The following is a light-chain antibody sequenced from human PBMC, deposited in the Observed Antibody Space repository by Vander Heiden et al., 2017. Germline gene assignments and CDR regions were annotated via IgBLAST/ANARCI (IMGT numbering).Light chain of an antibody. Sequence: SSELTQDPAVSVALGQTVRITCQGDSLRSYYASWYQQKPGQAPVLVIYGKNNRHSGSPDRFSGSSSGNTASLTITGAQAEDEADYYCNSRDSSGNHHWVFGGGTKLTVL. J-gene: IGLJ3*02. V-gene: IGLV3-19*01. CDR2: GKN. CDR1: SLRSYY. CDR3: NSRDSSGNHHWV.